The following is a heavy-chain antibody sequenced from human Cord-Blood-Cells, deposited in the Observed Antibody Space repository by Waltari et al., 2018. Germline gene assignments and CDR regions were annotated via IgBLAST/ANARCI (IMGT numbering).Heavy chain of an antibody. CDR1: GFPFSSYA. CDR2: ISGSGGST. V-gene: IGHV3-23*01. D-gene: IGHD1-7*01. Sequence: EVQLLESGGGLVQPGGSLRLSCAASGFPFSSYAMSWVRQAPGKGLEWVSAISGSGGSTYYADSVKGRFTISRDNSKNTLYLQMNSLRAEDTAVYYCAKVPGKLELRYYFDYWGQGTLVTVSS. CDR3: AKVPGKLELRYYFDY. J-gene: IGHJ4*02.